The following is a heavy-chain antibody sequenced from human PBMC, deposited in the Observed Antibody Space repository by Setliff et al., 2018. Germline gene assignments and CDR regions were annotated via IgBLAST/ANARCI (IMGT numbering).Heavy chain of an antibody. D-gene: IGHD3-10*01. CDR2: INHYGST. CDR1: DGSFSDYY. J-gene: IGHJ3*02. V-gene: IGHV4-34*01. CDR3: ARRWNFGPYGSGIHDGFDM. Sequence: ETLSLTCAVYDGSFSDYYWSWIRQPPGKGLEWIGEINHYGSTNYKSSLRSRVTISLDTSENQFSLKLNSVTAADTAVYYCARRWNFGPYGSGIHDGFDMWGQGTMVTVSS.